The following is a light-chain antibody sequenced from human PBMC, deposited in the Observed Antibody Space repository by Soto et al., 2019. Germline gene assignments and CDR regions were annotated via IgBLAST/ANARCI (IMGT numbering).Light chain of an antibody. CDR2: EVV. CDR1: KNDIGVYDF. Sequence: QSVLTQPPSASGSPGQSVTISCTGTKNDIGVYDFVSWYQHHPGKAPRLIIYEVVQRPSGVPDRFSGSKSANTASLTVSALQAADEADYFCQSYAGSNTYVFGSGTKGTVL. V-gene: IGLV2-8*01. J-gene: IGLJ1*01. CDR3: QSYAGSNTYV.